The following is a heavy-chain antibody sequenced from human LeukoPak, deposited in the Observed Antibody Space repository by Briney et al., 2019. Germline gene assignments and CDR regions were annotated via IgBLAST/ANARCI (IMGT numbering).Heavy chain of an antibody. CDR1: GGSISSYY. V-gene: IGHV4-59*01. Sequence: SETLSLTCTVSGGSISSYYWSWIRQPPGKGLEWIGYIYYSGSTNYNPSLKSRVTISVDTSKNQFSPKLSSVTAADTAVYYCARLITMVRGVTSWGQGTLVTVSS. D-gene: IGHD3-10*01. J-gene: IGHJ4*02. CDR3: ARLITMVRGVTS. CDR2: IYYSGST.